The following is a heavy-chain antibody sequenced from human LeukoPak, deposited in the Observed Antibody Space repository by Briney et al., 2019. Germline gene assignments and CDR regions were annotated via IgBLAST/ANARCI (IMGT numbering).Heavy chain of an antibody. D-gene: IGHD6-19*01. CDR2: ISGSGGST. CDR3: AKDNGYSSGWGY. V-gene: IGHV3-23*01. Sequence: HTGGSLRLSCAASGFTFSSYAMSWVRQAPGKGLEWVSAISGSGGSTYYADSVKGRFTISRDNSKNTLYLQMNSLRAEDTAVYYCAKDNGYSSGWGYWGQRTLVTVSS. J-gene: IGHJ4*02. CDR1: GFTFSSYA.